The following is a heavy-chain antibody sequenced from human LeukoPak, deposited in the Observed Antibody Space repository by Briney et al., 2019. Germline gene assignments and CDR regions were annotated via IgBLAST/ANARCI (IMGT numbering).Heavy chain of an antibody. V-gene: IGHV3-30*04. J-gene: IGHJ6*03. Sequence: GGSLRLSCAASGLMFGTYAMHWVRQAPGKGLEWVAVISYDGSNKYYADSVKGRFTISRDNSKNTLYLQMNSLRADDTAVYYCARDFSRGSYKGRDYYMDVWGKGTTVTVSS. CDR3: ARDFSRGSYKGRDYYMDV. CDR2: ISYDGSNK. D-gene: IGHD1-26*01. CDR1: GLMFGTYA.